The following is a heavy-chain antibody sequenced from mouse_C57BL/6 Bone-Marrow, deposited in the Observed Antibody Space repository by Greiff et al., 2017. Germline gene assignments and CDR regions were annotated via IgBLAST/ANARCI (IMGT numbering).Heavy chain of an antibody. CDR3: TVVEGVYAMDY. Sequence: QVQLQQSGAELARPGASVKLSCKASGYTFTSYGISWVKQRPGQGLEWIGEIYPRSGNTYYNEKFKGKATLTADKSSSTAYMELRSLTSEDSAVYFCTVVEGVYAMDYWGQGTSVTVSS. D-gene: IGHD1-1*01. CDR2: IYPRSGNT. J-gene: IGHJ4*01. CDR1: GYTFTSYG. V-gene: IGHV1-81*01.